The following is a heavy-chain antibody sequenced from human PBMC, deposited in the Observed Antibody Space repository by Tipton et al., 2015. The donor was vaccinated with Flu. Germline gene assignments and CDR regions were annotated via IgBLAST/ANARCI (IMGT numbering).Heavy chain of an antibody. D-gene: IGHD4-11*01. CDR3: ARRHFSNYVSEPKNWFDR. CDR2: IFHTGST. Sequence: LRLSCSVSGDSMLIDYYWGWIRQPPGKGLEWIGNIFHTGSTYHNPSLRSRVTISVETSKNQFSLKVFSVTAADTAVYFCARRHFSNYVSEPKNWFDRWGQGTQVTVSS. CDR1: GDSMLIDYY. J-gene: IGHJ5*02. V-gene: IGHV4-38-2*01.